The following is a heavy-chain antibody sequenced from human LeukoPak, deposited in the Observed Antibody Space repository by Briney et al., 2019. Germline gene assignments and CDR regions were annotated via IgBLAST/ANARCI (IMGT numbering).Heavy chain of an antibody. CDR2: IRSKTNNYAT. D-gene: IGHD4-23*01. Sequence: GGSLKLSCAASGLTFSGSAMHWVRQASGKGLEWVGRIRSKTNNYATAYAASVKGRFTISRDDSKNTAYLQMNSLKTEDTAVYYCARGRWLDKGHDYWGQGTLVTVSS. CDR3: ARGRWLDKGHDY. J-gene: IGHJ4*02. V-gene: IGHV3-73*01. CDR1: GLTFSGSA.